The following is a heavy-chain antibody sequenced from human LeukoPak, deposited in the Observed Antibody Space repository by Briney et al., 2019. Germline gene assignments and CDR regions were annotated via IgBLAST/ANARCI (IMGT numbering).Heavy chain of an antibody. V-gene: IGHV3-23*01. CDR2: FDGNADGT. CDR3: AKPRIIGLGWALFDY. D-gene: IGHD2-15*01. J-gene: IGHJ4*02. Sequence: PGGSLRLSCVTSGFTFSRFGMTWVRQPPGKGLEWVASFDGNADGTYYADSVKGRCTISRDNSKNTLYLQMNSLRAEDTAIYYCAKPRIIGLGWALFDYWGQGSLVTVSS. CDR1: GFTFSRFG.